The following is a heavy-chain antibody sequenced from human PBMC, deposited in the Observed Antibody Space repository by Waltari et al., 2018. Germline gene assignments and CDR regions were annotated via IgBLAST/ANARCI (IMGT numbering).Heavy chain of an antibody. CDR3: ARARGVYCTNGVCYSDD. D-gene: IGHD2-8*01. CDR2: MNPNSGNT. CDR1: GYTLTSYD. V-gene: IGHV1-8*01. Sequence: QVQLVQSGTEVKKPGASVKVSCKASGYTLTSYDINWVRQATGHGLEWMGWMNPNSGNTGYEQKFQGRVTITRNTSISTAYMELSSLRSKDTAVYYCARARGVYCTNGVCYSDDWGQGTLVTVSS. J-gene: IGHJ4*02.